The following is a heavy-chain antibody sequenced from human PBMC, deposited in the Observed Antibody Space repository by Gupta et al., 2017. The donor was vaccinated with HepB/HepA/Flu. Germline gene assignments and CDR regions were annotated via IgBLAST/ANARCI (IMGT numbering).Heavy chain of an antibody. CDR3: TTVDRPTTSCCYYWYSEI. CDR1: GFPFNTYA. CDR2: ISYDGREK. J-gene: IGHJ2*01. Sequence: QVQLVESGGGVVKPGKSLRLSCAASGFPFNTYAMHWVRQAPGKGLEWVAVISYDGREKYYADSLKGRFTVSRDNSKNTLFLQMNNLRVEDTGFYYCTTVDRPTTSCCYYWYSEIWGRGTLVTVSS. D-gene: IGHD2-21*01. V-gene: IGHV3-30*04.